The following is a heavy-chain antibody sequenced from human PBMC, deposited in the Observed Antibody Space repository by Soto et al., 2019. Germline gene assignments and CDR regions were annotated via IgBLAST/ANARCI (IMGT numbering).Heavy chain of an antibody. CDR2: IIPIFGTA. Sequence: ASVKVSCKASGGTFSSYAISWVRRAPGQGLEWMGGIIPIFGTANYAQRFQGRVTITADESTSTAYMELSSLRSEDTAVYYCARDLRSGSHRHDAFDIWGQGTMVSVSS. D-gene: IGHD1-26*01. V-gene: IGHV1-69*13. CDR3: ARDLRSGSHRHDAFDI. CDR1: GGTFSSYA. J-gene: IGHJ3*02.